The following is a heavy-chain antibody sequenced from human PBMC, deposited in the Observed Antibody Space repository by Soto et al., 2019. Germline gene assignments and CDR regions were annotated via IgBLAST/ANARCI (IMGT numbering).Heavy chain of an antibody. Sequence: GGSLRLSCAASGFTFGDFWMSWVRQAPGKGLEWLANIKRDGSETYYVDSVKGRFTVSRDNAKNSLYLQIDTLRAEDAAVYYCARVDSSRSRAFDIWGQGTMVTVSS. J-gene: IGHJ3*02. V-gene: IGHV3-7*01. CDR3: ARVDSSRSRAFDI. CDR1: GFTFGDFW. D-gene: IGHD6-13*01. CDR2: IKRDGSET.